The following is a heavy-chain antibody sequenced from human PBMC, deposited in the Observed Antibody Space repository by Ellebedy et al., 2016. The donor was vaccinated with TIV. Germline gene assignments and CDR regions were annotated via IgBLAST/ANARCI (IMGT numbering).Heavy chain of an antibody. CDR1: GYIFTAYH. D-gene: IGHD6-6*01. V-gene: IGHV1-2*02. CDR3: AALPYISTSSAY. J-gene: IGHJ4*02. CDR2: LHPISGGT. Sequence: AASVKVSCKTSGYIFTAYHIHWVRQAPGQGLEWMGWLHPISGGTNYAQNFQGRVSMTRDTSISTAYMELSRLNSDETAVHYCAALPYISTSSAYWGQGTLVTVSS.